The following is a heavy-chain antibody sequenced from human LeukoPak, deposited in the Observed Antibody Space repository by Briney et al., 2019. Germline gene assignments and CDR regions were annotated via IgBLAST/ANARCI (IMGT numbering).Heavy chain of an antibody. CDR1: GGSISSYY. Sequence: PSETLSLTCTVSGGSISSYYWSWIRQPPGKGLEWIGYIYYSGSTNYNPSLKSRVTISVDTSKNQFSLKLSSVTAADTAVYYCARSSEWPFFDYWGQGTLVTVSS. CDR2: IYYSGST. J-gene: IGHJ4*02. CDR3: ARSSEWPFFDY. D-gene: IGHD6-19*01. V-gene: IGHV4-59*01.